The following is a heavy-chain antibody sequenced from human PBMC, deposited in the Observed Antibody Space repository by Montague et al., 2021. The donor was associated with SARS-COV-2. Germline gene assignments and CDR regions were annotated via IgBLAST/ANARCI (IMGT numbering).Heavy chain of an antibody. J-gene: IGHJ3*02. V-gene: IGHV4-59*01. Sequence: SETLSLTCAVSGGSISSYYWSWIRQPPGKGLEWIGYIYYSGSTNYNPSLKRRVTISVDTSKNQFSLKLSSVTAAATAVYYCSRGSGGMGNAFDIWGQGTMVTVSS. CDR2: IYYSGST. CDR1: GGSISSYY. CDR3: SRGSGGMGNAFDI. D-gene: IGHD6-19*01.